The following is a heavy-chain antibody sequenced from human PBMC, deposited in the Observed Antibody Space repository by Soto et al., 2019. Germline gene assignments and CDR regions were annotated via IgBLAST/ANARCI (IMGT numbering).Heavy chain of an antibody. Sequence: SVKVCCKASGGTFSSYAISWVRQAPGQGLEWMGGIIPIFGTANYAQKFQGRVTITADESTSTAYMELSSLRSEDTAVYYCARVVVVSSYYYGMDVWGQGTTVTVSS. CDR1: GGTFSSYA. CDR2: IIPIFGTA. D-gene: IGHD2-15*01. J-gene: IGHJ6*02. CDR3: ARVVVVSSYYYGMDV. V-gene: IGHV1-69*13.